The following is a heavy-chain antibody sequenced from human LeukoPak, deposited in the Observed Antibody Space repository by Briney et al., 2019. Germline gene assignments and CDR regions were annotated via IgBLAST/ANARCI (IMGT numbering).Heavy chain of an antibody. J-gene: IGHJ4*02. CDR2: IYYSGST. CDR3: ARLQHSSGWYRRPFGFDY. CDR1: GGSISSSSYY. V-gene: IGHV4-39*07. D-gene: IGHD6-19*01. Sequence: SETLSLTCTVSGGSISSSSYYWGWIRQPPGKGLEWIGSIYYSGSTYYNPSLKSRVTISVDTSKNQFSLKLSSVTAADTAVYYCARLQHSSGWYRRPFGFDYWGQGTLVTVSS.